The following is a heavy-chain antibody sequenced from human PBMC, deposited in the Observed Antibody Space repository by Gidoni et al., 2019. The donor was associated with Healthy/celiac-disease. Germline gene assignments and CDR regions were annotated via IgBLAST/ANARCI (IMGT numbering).Heavy chain of an antibody. CDR1: GFTFDDYA. V-gene: IGHV3-9*01. CDR3: AKDSQFPSSSSWLGGAFDI. CDR2: ISWKSGSI. Sequence: EVQLVESGGGLVQPGRSLRLSCAASGFTFDDYAMHWVRQAPGKGLEWVSGISWKSGSIGYADSVKGRFTISRDNAKNSLYLQMNSLRAEDTALYYCAKDSQFPSSSSWLGGAFDIWGQGTMVTVSS. J-gene: IGHJ3*02. D-gene: IGHD6-13*01.